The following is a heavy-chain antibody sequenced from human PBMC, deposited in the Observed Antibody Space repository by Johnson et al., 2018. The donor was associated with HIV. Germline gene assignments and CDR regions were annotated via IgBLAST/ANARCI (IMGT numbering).Heavy chain of an antibody. Sequence: QVQLVESGGGVVQPGRSLRLSCAASGFTFSSYGIHWVRQAPGKGLEWVAHITYDGSNKYYADSVKGRFTISRDNSKNTLYLQMNSLRTEDTALYYCAGDRLFGSSWYGVGAPDAFDIWGQGTMVTVSS. CDR2: ITYDGSNK. CDR3: AGDRLFGSSWYGVGAPDAFDI. J-gene: IGHJ3*02. V-gene: IGHV3-30*03. D-gene: IGHD6-13*01. CDR1: GFTFSSYG.